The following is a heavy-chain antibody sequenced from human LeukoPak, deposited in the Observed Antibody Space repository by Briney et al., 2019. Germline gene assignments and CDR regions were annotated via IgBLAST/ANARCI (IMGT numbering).Heavy chain of an antibody. Sequence: PSETLSLTCAVYGGSFSGYYWGWIRQPPGKGLEWIGEINHSGSTNYSPSLKSRVTISVDTSKNQFSLKLSSVTAADTAVYYCARYSSSESLDYWGQGTLVTVSS. D-gene: IGHD6-6*01. J-gene: IGHJ4*02. CDR2: INHSGST. CDR3: ARYSSSESLDY. V-gene: IGHV4-34*01. CDR1: GGSFSGYY.